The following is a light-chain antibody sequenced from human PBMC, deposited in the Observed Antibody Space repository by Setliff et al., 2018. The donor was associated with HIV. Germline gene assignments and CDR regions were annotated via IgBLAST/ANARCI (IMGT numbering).Light chain of an antibody. CDR3: QTWGTGISV. Sequence: QPVLTQSPSASASLGASVKLTCTLSSGHSSYAIAWHQQQPEKGPRFLMKINSDGSHIKGGGIPDRFSGSSSGAERYLTISSLQSEDEADYYCQTWGTGISVFGGGTKGTV. CDR2: INSDGSH. V-gene: IGLV4-69*01. CDR1: SGHSSYA. J-gene: IGLJ3*02.